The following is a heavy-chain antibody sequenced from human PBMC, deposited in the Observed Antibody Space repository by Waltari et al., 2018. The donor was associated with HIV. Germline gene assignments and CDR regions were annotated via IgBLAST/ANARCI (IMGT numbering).Heavy chain of an antibody. Sequence: EVQLVESGGGLVKPGGSLRLSCAASGFTFSSYSMTWVRQAPGKGLEWVSSISSSSSYIYYADSVKGRFTISRDNAKNSLYLQMNSLRAEDTAVYYCASPRTVTTGAFDIWGQGTMVTVSS. J-gene: IGHJ3*02. V-gene: IGHV3-21*01. CDR1: GFTFSSYS. D-gene: IGHD4-17*01. CDR3: ASPRTVTTGAFDI. CDR2: ISSSSSYI.